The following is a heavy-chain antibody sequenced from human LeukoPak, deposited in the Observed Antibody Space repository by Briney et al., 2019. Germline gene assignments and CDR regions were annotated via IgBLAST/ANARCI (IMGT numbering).Heavy chain of an antibody. CDR2: INTYNGYS. CDR1: GYSFTSSG. D-gene: IGHD1-1*01. Sequence: ASVKVSCKTSGYSFTSSGINWVRQAPGQGLEWMGWINTYNGYSKYARKLQGRVTMTADTSKSTAYMELSSLSSDDTAEYYCAKNTTGGYSDYWGQGTLATVSS. CDR3: AKNTTGGYSDY. V-gene: IGHV1-18*01. J-gene: IGHJ4*02.